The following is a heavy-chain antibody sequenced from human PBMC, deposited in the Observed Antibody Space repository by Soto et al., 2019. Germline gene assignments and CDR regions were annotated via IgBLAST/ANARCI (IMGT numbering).Heavy chain of an antibody. Sequence: HPGGSLRLSCAASGFTFSSYGMHWVRQAPGKGLEWVAVISYDGSNKYYADSVKGRFTISRDNSKNTLYLQMNSLRAEDTAVYYCAKRSYSSSPRQLHYYYYGMDVWGQGTTVTVS. V-gene: IGHV3-30*18. CDR3: AKRSYSSSPRQLHYYYYGMDV. CDR1: GFTFSSYG. J-gene: IGHJ6*02. CDR2: ISYDGSNK. D-gene: IGHD6-6*01.